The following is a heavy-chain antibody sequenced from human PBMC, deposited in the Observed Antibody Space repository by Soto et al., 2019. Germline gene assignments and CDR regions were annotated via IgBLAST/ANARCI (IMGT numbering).Heavy chain of an antibody. CDR3: ARTAPMDAGDKYYYDF. V-gene: IGHV1-69*13. D-gene: IGHD3-16*01. CDR2: IIPFFGTA. CDR1: GGTFSTFG. J-gene: IGHJ4*02. Sequence: SVKVSCKTSGGTFSTFGISWVRQAPGQGLEWMGGIIPFFGTAEYSQKFEDRITITADESTNTAYMDLRSLTSEDTAIYYCARTAPMDAGDKYYYDFWGQGALVTVSS.